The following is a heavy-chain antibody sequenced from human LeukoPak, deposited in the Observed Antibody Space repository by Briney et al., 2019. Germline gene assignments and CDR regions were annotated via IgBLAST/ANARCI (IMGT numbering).Heavy chain of an antibody. D-gene: IGHD6-19*01. CDR2: ISYDGSNK. CDR1: GFTFSSYG. V-gene: IGHV3-30*18. J-gene: IGHJ2*01. Sequence: GGSLRLSCAASGFTFSSYGMHWVRQAPGKGLEWVAVISYDGSNKYYADSVKGRFTISRDNSKNTLYLQMNSLRAEDTAVYYCAKDQMGSSGWFRTYWYFDLWGRGTLVTVSS. CDR3: AKDQMGSSGWFRTYWYFDL.